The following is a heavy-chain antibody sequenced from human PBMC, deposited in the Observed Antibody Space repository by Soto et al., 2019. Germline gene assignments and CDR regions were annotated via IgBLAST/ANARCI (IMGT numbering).Heavy chain of an antibody. Sequence: QVQLVQSGAEVKKPGSSVKVSCKASGGTFTNYAVSWVRQAPGQGLEWMGDIIPLLGTTNYAQKFQGRLTIVADESTSTGYMELTNLRSEDTALYYCARVAYTSRATHWFDCWGQGTLVTVSS. J-gene: IGHJ5*01. CDR2: IIPLLGTT. D-gene: IGHD3-16*01. CDR3: ARVAYTSRATHWFDC. CDR1: GGTFTNYA. V-gene: IGHV1-69*01.